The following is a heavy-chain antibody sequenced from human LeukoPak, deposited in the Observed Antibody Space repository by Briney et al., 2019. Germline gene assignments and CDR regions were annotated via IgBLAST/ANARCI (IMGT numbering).Heavy chain of an antibody. Sequence: ASVKVSCKASGYTFTGYFVHWVRQAPGQGLEWMGWINPNNGGTNYAQKFQGRVTMTTDTSISTAYMDLSSLRSDDTAVYYCAKGRVLDPWGQGTLVTVSS. J-gene: IGHJ5*02. D-gene: IGHD5-24*01. CDR2: INPNNGGT. V-gene: IGHV1-2*02. CDR1: GYTFTGYF. CDR3: AKGRVLDP.